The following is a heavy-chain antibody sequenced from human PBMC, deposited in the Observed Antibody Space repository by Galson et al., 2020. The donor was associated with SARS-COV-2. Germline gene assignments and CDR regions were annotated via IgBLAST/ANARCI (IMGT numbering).Heavy chain of an antibody. Sequence: TYTGFSLSTSGMCVSLIRQPPGKTLEWLELIDWDDDKYYSTSLKTRITISKDTSKNQVVLTMTNMDPVDTATYYCARISGYRGSWPSFDYWGQGTLVTVSS. CDR2: IDWDDDK. CDR3: ARISGYRGSWPSFDY. V-gene: IGHV2-70*01. CDR1: GFSLSTSGMC. J-gene: IGHJ4*02. D-gene: IGHD6-13*01.